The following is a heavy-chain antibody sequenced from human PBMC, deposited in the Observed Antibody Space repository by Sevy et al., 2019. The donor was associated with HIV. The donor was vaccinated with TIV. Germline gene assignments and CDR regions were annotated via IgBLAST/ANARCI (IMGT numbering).Heavy chain of an antibody. CDR2: ISYDGSNK. CDR1: GFTFSSYG. J-gene: IGHJ4*02. Sequence: GGSLRLSCAASGFTFSSYGMHWVRQAPGKGLEWVAVISYDGSNKYYADSVKGRFIISRDNSKNTLYLQMNSLRAEDTAVYYCAKDHGSGWYDYWGQGTLVTVSS. CDR3: AKDHGSGWYDY. D-gene: IGHD6-19*01. V-gene: IGHV3-30*18.